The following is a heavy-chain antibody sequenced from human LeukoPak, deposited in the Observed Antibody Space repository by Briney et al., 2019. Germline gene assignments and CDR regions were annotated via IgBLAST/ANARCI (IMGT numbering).Heavy chain of an antibody. D-gene: IGHD1-26*01. CDR2: INPNSGGT. CDR3: ARAGESGNLA. CDR1: GYTFTGYY. J-gene: IGHJ5*02. Sequence: ASVTVSCKASGYTFTGYYMHWVRQAPGQGLEWMGWINPNSGGTNYAQDFHGRVTMTRDTSISTAYMELSRLRSDDTAVYYCARAGESGNLAWGQGTLLPAYS. V-gene: IGHV1-2*02.